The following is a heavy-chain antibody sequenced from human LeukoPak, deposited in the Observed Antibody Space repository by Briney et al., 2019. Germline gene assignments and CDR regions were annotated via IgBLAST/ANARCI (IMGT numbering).Heavy chain of an antibody. Sequence: SETLSLTCTVSGGSISSYYWSWIRQPPGKGLEWIGYIYYSGSTNYNPSLKSRVTISVDTSENQFSLKLSSVTAADTAVYYCARETRDAFDIWGQGTMVTVSS. CDR1: GGSISSYY. V-gene: IGHV4-59*01. CDR3: ARETRDAFDI. J-gene: IGHJ3*02. CDR2: IYYSGST.